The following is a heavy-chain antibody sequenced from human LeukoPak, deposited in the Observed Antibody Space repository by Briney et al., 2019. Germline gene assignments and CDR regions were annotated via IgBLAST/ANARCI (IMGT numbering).Heavy chain of an antibody. D-gene: IGHD1-20*01. V-gene: IGHV3-33*01. J-gene: IGHJ3*02. CDR2: IWYDGSNK. CDR3: ARLTGYGAFDI. CDR1: GFTFSSYG. Sequence: GGSLRLSCAASGFTFSSYGMHWVRQAPGKGLEWVAVIWYDGSNKYYADSVKGRFTISRDNSKNTLYLQVNSLRAEDTAVYYCARLTGYGAFDIWGQGTMVTVSS.